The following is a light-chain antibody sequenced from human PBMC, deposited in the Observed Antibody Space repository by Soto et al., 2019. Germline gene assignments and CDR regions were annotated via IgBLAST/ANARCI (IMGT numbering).Light chain of an antibody. V-gene: IGKV1-5*03. CDR1: QTISSW. J-gene: IGKJ1*01. Sequence: DIQMTQSPSTLSGSVGDRVTITCRASQTISSWLAWYQQKPGQAPKLLIYKASTLKSGVPSRFIGSGSGTEFTLTISSRQPDDFATYYCQHYKSYSEAFGQGTKVDIK. CDR3: QHYKSYSEA. CDR2: KAS.